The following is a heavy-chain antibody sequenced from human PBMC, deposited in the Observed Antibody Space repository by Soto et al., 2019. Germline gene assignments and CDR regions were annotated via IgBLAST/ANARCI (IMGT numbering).Heavy chain of an antibody. Sequence: GGSLRLSCAASGFTFSSYAMHWVRQAPGKGLEWVAVISYDGSNKYYADSVKGRFTISRDNSKNTLYLQMNSLRAEDTAVYYCARDAHNIAVAGTYFDYWGQGTLVTVSS. CDR1: GFTFSSYA. V-gene: IGHV3-30-3*01. J-gene: IGHJ4*02. D-gene: IGHD6-19*01. CDR3: ARDAHNIAVAGTYFDY. CDR2: ISYDGSNK.